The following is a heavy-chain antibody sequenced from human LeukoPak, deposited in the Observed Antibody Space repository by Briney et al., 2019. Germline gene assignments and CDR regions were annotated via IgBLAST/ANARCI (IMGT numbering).Heavy chain of an antibody. CDR2: ISSSSSYI. CDR3: ARDPGSGAFDI. V-gene: IGHV3-21*01. CDR1: GFTSSSYS. D-gene: IGHD1-14*01. J-gene: IGHJ3*02. Sequence: PGGSLRLSCAASGFTSSSYSMNWVRQAPGKGLEWVSSISSSSSYIYYADSVKGRFTISRDNAKNSLYLQMNSLRAEDTAVYYCARDPGSGAFDIWGQGTMVTVSS.